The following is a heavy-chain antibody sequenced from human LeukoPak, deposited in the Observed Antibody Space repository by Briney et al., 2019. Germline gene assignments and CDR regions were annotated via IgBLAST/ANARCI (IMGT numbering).Heavy chain of an antibody. CDR3: ARLGYCSSTSCLDY. CDR2: IHSSGKT. D-gene: IGHD2-2*01. V-gene: IGHV4-59*01. CDR1: GGSIISYY. J-gene: IGHJ4*02. Sequence: PSETLSLTCTVSGGSIISYYWSWIRQSPQKGLEWIAYIHSSGKTNYNPSLKSRVTISVDTSKNQFSLKVTSMTAADTGVYYCARLGYCSSTSCLDYWGQGTLVTVSS.